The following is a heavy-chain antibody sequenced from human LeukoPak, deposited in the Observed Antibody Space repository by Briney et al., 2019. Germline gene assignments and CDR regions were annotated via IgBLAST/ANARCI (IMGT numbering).Heavy chain of an antibody. CDR1: GGSISSYY. D-gene: IGHD6-19*01. CDR3: ARACGDGYSGWYGKNDY. J-gene: IGHJ4*02. V-gene: IGHV4-59*12. CDR2: IYYSGST. Sequence: PSETLSLTCTVSGGSISSYYWSWIRQPPGKGLEWIGYIYYSGSTNYNPSLKSRVTISVDTSKNQFSLKLSSVTAADTAVYYCARACGDGYSGWYGKNDYWGQGTLVTVSS.